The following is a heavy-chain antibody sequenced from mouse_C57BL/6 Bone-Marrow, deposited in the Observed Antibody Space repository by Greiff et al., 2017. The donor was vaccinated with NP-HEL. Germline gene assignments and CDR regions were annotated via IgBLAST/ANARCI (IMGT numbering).Heavy chain of an antibody. V-gene: IGHV1-66*01. D-gene: IGHD2-3*01. CDR1: GYSFTSYY. Sequence: VQLVESGPELVKPGASVKISCKASGYSFTSYYIHWVKQRPGQGLEWIGWIYPGSGNTKYNEKFKGKATLTADTSSSTAYMQLSSLTSEDSAVYYCARCGYYEYFDVWGTGTTVTVSS. CDR3: ARCGYYEYFDV. CDR2: IYPGSGNT. J-gene: IGHJ1*03.